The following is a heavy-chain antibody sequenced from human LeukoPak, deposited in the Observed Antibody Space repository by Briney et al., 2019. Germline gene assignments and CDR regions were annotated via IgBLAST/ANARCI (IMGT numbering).Heavy chain of an antibody. CDR3: ARDQYVGSSRYSYFDS. CDR1: AYTFTIYY. Sequence: VASVTVSFTASAYTFTIYYIHWVRHPPGQRHEWKGLVNPSSETTTYAQNLQGRVTMTRDTSTSTVYMELSSLRSEDTAVYYCARDQYVGSSRYSYFDSWGQGTLVTVSS. V-gene: IGHV1-46*01. J-gene: IGHJ4*02. D-gene: IGHD6-13*01. CDR2: VNPSSETT.